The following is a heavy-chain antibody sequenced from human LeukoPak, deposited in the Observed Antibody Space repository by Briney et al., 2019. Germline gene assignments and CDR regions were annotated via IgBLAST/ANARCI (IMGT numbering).Heavy chain of an antibody. CDR3: ARDTWDSQDLYDSSSHPFDY. Sequence: XXXVRQAPGXGXEGMXRIIPILGIANYAQKFQGRVTITADKSTSTAYMELSSLRSEDTAVYYCARDTWDSQDLYDSSSHPFDYWGQGTLVTVSS. CDR2: IIPILGIA. V-gene: IGHV1-69*04. J-gene: IGHJ4*02. D-gene: IGHD3-22*01.